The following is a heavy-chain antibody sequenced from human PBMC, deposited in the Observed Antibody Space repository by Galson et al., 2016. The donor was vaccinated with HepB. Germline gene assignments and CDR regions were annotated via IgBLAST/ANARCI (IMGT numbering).Heavy chain of an antibody. CDR2: TFHSGRV. D-gene: IGHD5-12*01. J-gene: IGHJ4*02. CDR1: GGSISSGDW. Sequence: TLSLTCAVSGGSISSGDWWTWVRQPPGQGLEWIGQTFHSGRVNYTPSLASRVTISVDTSNNHFSLRLTSVTAADTALYYCARQYRGGPSDYWGQGTLVIVSS. V-gene: IGHV4-4*02. CDR3: ARQYRGGPSDY.